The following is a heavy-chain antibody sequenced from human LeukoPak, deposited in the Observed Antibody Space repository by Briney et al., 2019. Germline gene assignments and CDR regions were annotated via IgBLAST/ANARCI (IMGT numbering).Heavy chain of an antibody. CDR2: IKQDGSEK. Sequence: GGSLRLSCAASGFTFSSYAMSWVRQAPGKGLEWVANIKQDGSEKYYVDSVKGRFTISRDNSKNSLYLQMNSLRAEDTAVYYCAKGGATADWGQGTLVTVSS. CDR3: AKGGATAD. J-gene: IGHJ4*02. D-gene: IGHD5-12*01. CDR1: GFTFSSYA. V-gene: IGHV3-7*01.